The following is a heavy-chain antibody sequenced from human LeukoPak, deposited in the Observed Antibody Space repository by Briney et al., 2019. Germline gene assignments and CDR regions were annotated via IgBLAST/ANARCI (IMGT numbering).Heavy chain of an antibody. CDR1: GGTFSSYA. D-gene: IGHD6-13*01. CDR2: IIPILGIA. J-gene: IGHJ4*02. CDR3: AKAVAAAGIVAYFDY. Sequence: SVKVSCKASGGTFSSYAISWVRQAPGQGLEWMGRIIPILGIANYAQKFQGRVTITADKSTSTAYMELNSLRAEDTAVYYCAKAVAAAGIVAYFDYWGQGTLVTVSS. V-gene: IGHV1-69*04.